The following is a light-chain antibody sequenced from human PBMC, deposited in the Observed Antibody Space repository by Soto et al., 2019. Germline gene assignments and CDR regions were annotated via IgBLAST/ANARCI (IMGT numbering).Light chain of an antibody. J-gene: IGKJ1*01. CDR2: GTS. Sequence: DIQMIQSPSSVYASVGDRVTVACRSSQAIAGWLAWYQQKPGKAPRLLIYGTSTLQSGVPARFSGSGSGTEFTLTINSLQSDDFATYYCQQYETYSPTFGQGTKVEIK. CDR3: QQYETYSPT. CDR1: QAIAGW. V-gene: IGKV1-5*01.